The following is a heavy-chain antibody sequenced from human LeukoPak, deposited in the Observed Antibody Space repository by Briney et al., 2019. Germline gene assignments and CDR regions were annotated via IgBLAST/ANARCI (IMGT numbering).Heavy chain of an antibody. CDR2: ISSSGSTI. CDR1: GFTFSDYY. J-gene: IGHJ4*02. D-gene: IGHD3-22*01. CDR3: ARERGEEDYYDSSGYYYGFEFDY. Sequence: GGSLRLSCAASGFTFSDYYMSWIRQAPGKGLEWASYISSSGSTIYYADSVKGRFTISRDNAKNSLYLRINGLRAEDTAVYYCARERGEEDYYDSSGYYYGFEFDYWGQGTLVTVSS. V-gene: IGHV3-11*04.